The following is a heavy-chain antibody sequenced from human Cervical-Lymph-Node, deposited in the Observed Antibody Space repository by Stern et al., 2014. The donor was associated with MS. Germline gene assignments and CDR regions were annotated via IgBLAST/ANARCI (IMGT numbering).Heavy chain of an antibody. Sequence: QVQLQESGPGLVQPSQTLSLTCSVSGGSISTVGYYWTWIRQHPGQGLEWIGFSYHSGSTYYNPSLKRRASISVDTSKNQFSLNVTSVTAADTALYYCARSDRLWGSFDYWGQGTLVTVSS. V-gene: IGHV4-31*03. CDR1: GGSISTVGYY. CDR3: ARSDRLWGSFDY. D-gene: IGHD3-16*01. CDR2: SYHSGST. J-gene: IGHJ4*02.